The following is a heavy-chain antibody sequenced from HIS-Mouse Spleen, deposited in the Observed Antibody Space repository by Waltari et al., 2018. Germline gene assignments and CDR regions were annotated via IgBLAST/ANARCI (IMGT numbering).Heavy chain of an antibody. Sequence: QITLKESGPTLVKPTQTLTLTCPFSGFSLSTSGVGLGWIRQPPGKALEWLALIYWDDDKRYSPSLKSRVTITKDTSKNQVVLTMTNMDPVDTATYYCAHRFHYYEGADAFDIWGQGTMVTVSS. J-gene: IGHJ3*02. D-gene: IGHD3-22*01. CDR1: GFSLSTSGVG. CDR2: IYWDDDK. CDR3: AHRFHYYEGADAFDI. V-gene: IGHV2-5*02.